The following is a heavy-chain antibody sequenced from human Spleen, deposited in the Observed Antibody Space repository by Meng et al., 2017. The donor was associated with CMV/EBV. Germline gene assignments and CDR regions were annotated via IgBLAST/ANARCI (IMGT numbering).Heavy chain of an antibody. D-gene: IGHD2-2*01. CDR1: GFTFSDYY. J-gene: IGHJ5*02. CDR3: ARGGYCSSTSCLLNWFDP. CDR2: ISSSGSTI. Sequence: GGSLRLSCAASGFTFSDYYMSWIRQAPGKGLEWVSYISSSGSTIYYADSVKGRFTISRDNAKNSLYLQMNSLSAEDTAVYYCARGGYCSSTSCLLNWFDPWGQGTLVTVSS. V-gene: IGHV3-11*04.